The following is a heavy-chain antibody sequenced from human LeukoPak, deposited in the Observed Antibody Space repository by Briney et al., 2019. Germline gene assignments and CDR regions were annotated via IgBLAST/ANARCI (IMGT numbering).Heavy chain of an antibody. J-gene: IGHJ4*02. CDR1: GFTFRTYS. Sequence: PGGSLRLSCAASGFTFRTYSMNWVRQAPGKGLEWVSYISSSSSTIYYADSVKGRFTISRDNAKNSLYLQMNSLRAEDTAVYYCARSMAEIFGVVLDYWGQGTLVTVSS. V-gene: IGHV3-48*01. D-gene: IGHD3-3*01. CDR3: ARSMAEIFGVVLDY. CDR2: ISSSSSTI.